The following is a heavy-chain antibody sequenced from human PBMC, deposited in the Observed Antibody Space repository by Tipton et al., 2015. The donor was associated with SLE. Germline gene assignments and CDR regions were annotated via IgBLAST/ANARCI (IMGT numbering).Heavy chain of an antibody. CDR2: ISWNSGSL. CDR1: GFTFDDYA. J-gene: IGHJ6*02. Sequence: SLRLSCAASGFTFDDYAMHWVRQAPGKGLEWVSGISWNSGSLGYADSVKGRFTISSDNAKNSLYLQMNSLRAEDTALYYCAKGLDYYYYYGMDVWGQGTTVTVSS. CDR3: AKGLDYYYYYGMDV. V-gene: IGHV3-9*01.